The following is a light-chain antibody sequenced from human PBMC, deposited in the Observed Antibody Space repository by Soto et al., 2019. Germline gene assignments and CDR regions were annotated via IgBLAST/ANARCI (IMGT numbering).Light chain of an antibody. Sequence: DIQMTQSPSSLSASVGDRVTITCRASLTIGDSLSWFQQKAGKPPTLLIYDEYALQSGVPARFSGSGSGTDFTLTISNMQREDFATYYCLQTYNLPRTFGQGTKVEFK. CDR2: DEY. CDR1: LTIGDS. CDR3: LQTYNLPRT. J-gene: IGKJ1*01. V-gene: IGKV1-39*01.